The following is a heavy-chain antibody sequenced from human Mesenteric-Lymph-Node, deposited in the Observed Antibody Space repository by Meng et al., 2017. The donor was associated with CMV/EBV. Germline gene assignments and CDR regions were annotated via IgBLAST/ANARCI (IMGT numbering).Heavy chain of an antibody. CDR1: GYSISSGYY. J-gene: IGHJ4*02. D-gene: IGHD3-22*01. CDR3: ARLYYDTSGYFDY. CDR2: IYHSGST. Sequence: SETLFTCTVSGYSISSGYYWGWIRQPPGKGLEWIGSIYHSGSTYYNPSLKSRVTISLDTSKNQFSLKLRSVTAADTAVYYCARLYYDTSGYFDYWGQGTLVTVSS. V-gene: IGHV4-38-2*02.